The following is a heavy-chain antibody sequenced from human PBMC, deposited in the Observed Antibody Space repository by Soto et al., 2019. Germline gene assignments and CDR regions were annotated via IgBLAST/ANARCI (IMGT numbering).Heavy chain of an antibody. J-gene: IGHJ5*02. CDR3: ARTSTVLRYFDWLYWFDP. Sequence: TWETLSLTCTVSGGSVSSGSYYWSWIRQPPGKGLEWIGYIYYSGSTNYNPSLKSRVTISVDTSKNQFSLKLSSVTAADTAVYYCARTSTVLRYFDWLYWFDPWGQGTLVTVSS. V-gene: IGHV4-61*01. D-gene: IGHD3-9*01. CDR2: IYYSGST. CDR1: GGSVSSGSYY.